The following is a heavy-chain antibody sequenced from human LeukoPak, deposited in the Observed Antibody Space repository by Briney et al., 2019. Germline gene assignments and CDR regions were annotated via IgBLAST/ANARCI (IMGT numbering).Heavy chain of an antibody. CDR1: GFTFSTYW. V-gene: IGHV3-7*05. D-gene: IGHD6-13*01. Sequence: PGGSLRLSCAASGFTFSTYWMSWVRQAPGKGLEWVANIKQDGSEKYYVGSVKGRFTVSRDNAKNSLYLQMNSLRAEDTAVYYCAKDRGRSSWYHDYWGQGTLVTVSS. CDR3: AKDRGRSSWYHDY. J-gene: IGHJ4*02. CDR2: IKQDGSEK.